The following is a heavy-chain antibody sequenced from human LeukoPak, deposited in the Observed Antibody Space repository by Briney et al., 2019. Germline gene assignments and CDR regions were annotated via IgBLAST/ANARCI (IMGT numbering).Heavy chain of an antibody. CDR1: GFSLSTSKMS. Sequence: SGPTLVNPTQTLTLTCTFSGFSLSTSKMSVGWIRQPPGKALEWLALIYWDDDKRYSPSLKSRLTITKDTSKNQVVLTMTKMDPVDTATYYCAHIIWGGFGSSPIGWGQGTLVTVSS. CDR3: AHIIWGGFGSSPIG. J-gene: IGHJ4*02. V-gene: IGHV2-5*02. CDR2: IYWDDDK. D-gene: IGHD6-13*01.